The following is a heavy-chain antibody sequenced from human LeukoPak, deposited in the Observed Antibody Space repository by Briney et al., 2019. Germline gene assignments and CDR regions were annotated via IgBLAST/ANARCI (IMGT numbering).Heavy chain of an antibody. V-gene: IGHV3-9*01. Sequence: PGRSLRLSCAASGFTFDDYAMHWVRQAPGKGLEWVSGISWNSGSIGYADSVKGRFTISRDNAKNSLYLQMNSLRAEDTALYYCAKANALSVRGPEIFMGIYFDYWGQGTLVTVSS. J-gene: IGHJ4*02. CDR3: AKANALSVRGPEIFMGIYFDY. D-gene: IGHD3-3*01. CDR1: GFTFDDYA. CDR2: ISWNSGSI.